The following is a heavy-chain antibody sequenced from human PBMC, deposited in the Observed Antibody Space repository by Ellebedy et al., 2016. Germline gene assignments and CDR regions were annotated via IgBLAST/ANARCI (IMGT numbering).Heavy chain of an antibody. J-gene: IGHJ4*02. D-gene: IGHD3-3*01. CDR3: AREYHDFWSGYRPGTFDY. V-gene: IGHV3-30-3*01. CDR2: ISSDGNNE. CDR1: GFTFTHYS. Sequence: GESLKISXAASGFTFTHYSMHWVRQAPGKGLEWLAVISSDGNNEYYADSVKGRFTISRDNSKNMLYLQMNSLREEDTTVYYCAREYHDFWSGYRPGTFDYWGQGTLVIVSS.